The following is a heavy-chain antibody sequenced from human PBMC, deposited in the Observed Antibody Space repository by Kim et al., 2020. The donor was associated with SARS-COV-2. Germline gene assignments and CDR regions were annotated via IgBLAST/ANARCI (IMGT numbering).Heavy chain of an antibody. Sequence: SETLSLTCTVSGGSISSGGYYWSWIRQQPGKGLEWIGFIYDSVNTYYNPSLQSRLTISVDTSKNQFSLKLSSVTAADTAVYYCARDLGERILSGYQWFDSLGQGTLVSVSS. D-gene: IGHD3-9*01. CDR2: IYDSVNT. V-gene: IGHV4-31*03. J-gene: IGHJ5*01. CDR1: GGSISSGGYY. CDR3: ARDLGERILSGYQWFDS.